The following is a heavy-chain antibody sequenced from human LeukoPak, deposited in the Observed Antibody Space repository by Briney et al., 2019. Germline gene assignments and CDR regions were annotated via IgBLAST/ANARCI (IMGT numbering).Heavy chain of an antibody. Sequence: PGGSLRLSCAASGFTFSSNYMSWVRQAPGKGLEWVSFIYSGGSTYYSDSVKGRFTISRDNSKNTLYLQMNSLRAEDTAVYYCARGGYSYGNYYWYFDLWGRGTLVTVSS. J-gene: IGHJ2*01. V-gene: IGHV3-53*01. CDR1: GFTFSSNY. CDR2: IYSGGST. D-gene: IGHD5-18*01. CDR3: ARGGYSYGNYYWYFDL.